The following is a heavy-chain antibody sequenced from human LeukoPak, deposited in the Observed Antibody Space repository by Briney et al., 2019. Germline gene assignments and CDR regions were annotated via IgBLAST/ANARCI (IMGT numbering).Heavy chain of an antibody. J-gene: IGHJ4*02. D-gene: IGHD3-22*01. Sequence: PGGSLRLSCAASGFTLSTYWMHWVHQGPGKGLVWVSCINSDGSRTTYADSVKGRFTISRDNAKNTLYLQMNSLRAEDTALYYCARAPFYYDSSGYPYFDGWGQGTLVTVSS. CDR1: GFTLSTYW. V-gene: IGHV3-74*01. CDR2: INSDGSRT. CDR3: ARAPFYYDSSGYPYFDG.